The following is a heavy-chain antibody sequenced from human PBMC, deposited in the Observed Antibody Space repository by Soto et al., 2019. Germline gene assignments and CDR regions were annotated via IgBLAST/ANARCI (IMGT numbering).Heavy chain of an antibody. Sequence: VQLVESGGGLVQPGGSLTLSCVASGISLSDFWMSWVRQAPGKGLEWVANIRQDGSDKNYVESVKGRFTVSRDSAKNSAYLHMTNLRTEDTAMYVCAIEIGSYVDAFEHWGQGTIVSVSS. V-gene: IGHV3-7*03. J-gene: IGHJ3*01. CDR2: IRQDGSDK. D-gene: IGHD1-26*01. CDR3: AIEIGSYVDAFEH. CDR1: GISLSDFW.